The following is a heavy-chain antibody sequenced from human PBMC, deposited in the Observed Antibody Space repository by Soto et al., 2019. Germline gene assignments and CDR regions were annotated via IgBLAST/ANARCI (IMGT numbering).Heavy chain of an antibody. Sequence: PGGSLRLSCAGSGFTFSTHAMVWVRQAPGKGLEWVSSISSSGTYVYYADSVEGRFTIFRDDARNSVYLQMNSLTVEDTAVYYCARDGNYHDFWGQGTPVTVSS. CDR1: GFTFSTHA. CDR2: ISSSGTYV. D-gene: IGHD1-1*01. V-gene: IGHV3-21*01. CDR3: ARDGNYHDF. J-gene: IGHJ4*02.